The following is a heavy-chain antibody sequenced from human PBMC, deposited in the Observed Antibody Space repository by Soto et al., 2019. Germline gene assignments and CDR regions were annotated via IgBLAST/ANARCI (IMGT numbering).Heavy chain of an antibody. J-gene: IGHJ5*02. Sequence: PETLSLTCAVYGGSFSGYYWSWIRQPPGKGLEWIGEINHSGSTNYNPSLKSRVTISVDTSKNQFSLKLSSVTAADTAVYYCARGQPQTSPWVEASLWVDPLCQGTLVT. CDR3: ARGQPQTSPWVEASLWVDP. V-gene: IGHV4-34*01. CDR2: INHSGST. D-gene: IGHD1-7*01. CDR1: GGSFSGYY.